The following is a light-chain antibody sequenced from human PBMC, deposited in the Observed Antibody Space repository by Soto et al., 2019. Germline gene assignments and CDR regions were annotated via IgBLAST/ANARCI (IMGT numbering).Light chain of an antibody. CDR2: GAS. Sequence: EVVLTQSPGTLSLSPGERATLSCRASQSVSSNYLAWYQQKLGQAPRLLIYGASNRATGIPDRFSGSGSGKDFTLTISRLEPEDFAVYYCQQYDNSLFTFGPGTKVDIK. J-gene: IGKJ3*01. V-gene: IGKV3-20*01. CDR3: QQYDNSLFT. CDR1: QSVSSNY.